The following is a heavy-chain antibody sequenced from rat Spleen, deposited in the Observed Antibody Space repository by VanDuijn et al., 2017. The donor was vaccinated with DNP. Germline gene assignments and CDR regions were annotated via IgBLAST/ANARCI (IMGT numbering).Heavy chain of an antibody. V-gene: IGHV5-46*01. D-gene: IGHD1-10*01. CDR1: GFTFSSFP. J-gene: IGHJ2*01. CDR3: TRGGTTKDY. CDR2: ISTSGGST. Sequence: EVQLVESGGGLVQPGRSMKLSCAASGFTFSSFPMAWVRPAPTKGLEWVATISTSGGSTYYRDSVKGRFTISRDNAKSTLYLQMNSLRSEDTATYYCTRGGTTKDYWGQGVMVTVSS.